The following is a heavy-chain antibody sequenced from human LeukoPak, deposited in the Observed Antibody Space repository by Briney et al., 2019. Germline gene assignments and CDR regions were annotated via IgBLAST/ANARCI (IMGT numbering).Heavy chain of an antibody. V-gene: IGHV4-34*01. Sequence: PSETLSLTCAVYGGSFSGYYWGWIRQPPGKGLEWIGEINHSGSTNYNPSLKSRVTISVDTSKNQFSLNLRSVTAADTAVYYCVRGPYGSSISNWFDPWGQGLLVTVSS. J-gene: IGHJ5*02. CDR3: VRGPYGSSISNWFDP. D-gene: IGHD3-10*01. CDR2: INHSGST. CDR1: GGSFSGYY.